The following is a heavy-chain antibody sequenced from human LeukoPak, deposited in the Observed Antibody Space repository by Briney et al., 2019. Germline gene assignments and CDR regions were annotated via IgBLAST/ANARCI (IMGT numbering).Heavy chain of an antibody. CDR2: IYYSGST. D-gene: IGHD5-24*01. CDR3: ARSPERRDGYHFDY. CDR1: GGSISTGGYY. Sequence: SETLSLTCTVSGGSISTGGYYWSWIRQHPGRGLEWIGYIYYSGSTYYNPSLKSRVIISVDTSKNQFSLKLSSVTAADTAVYYCARSPERRDGYHFDYWGQGTLVTVSS. V-gene: IGHV4-31*03. J-gene: IGHJ4*02.